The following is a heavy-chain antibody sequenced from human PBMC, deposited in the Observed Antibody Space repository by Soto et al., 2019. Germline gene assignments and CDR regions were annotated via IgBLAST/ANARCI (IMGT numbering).Heavy chain of an antibody. Sequence: SLTGTVSGGSISSYYWSWIRQPPGKGLEWIGYIYYSGSTNYNPSLKSRVTISVDTSKNQFSLKLSSVTAADTAVYYCAGYRGSYMDVWGKGTTVTVSS. V-gene: IGHV4-59*08. CDR1: GGSISSYY. D-gene: IGHD2-2*03. CDR2: IYYSGST. CDR3: AGYRGSYMDV. J-gene: IGHJ6*03.